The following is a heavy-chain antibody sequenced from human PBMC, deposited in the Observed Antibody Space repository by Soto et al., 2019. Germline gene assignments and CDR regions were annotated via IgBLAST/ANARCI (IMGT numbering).Heavy chain of an antibody. CDR2: INAGNGNT. CDR3: ARDPAYDSSFFDY. J-gene: IGHJ4*02. CDR1: GYTFTRYA. D-gene: IGHD3-22*01. V-gene: IGHV1-3*01. Sequence: GASVKVSCKASGYTFTRYAMHWVRQAPGQRLEWMGWINAGNGNTKYSQKFQGRVTITRDTSASTAYMELSSLRSEDTAVYYCARDPAYDSSFFDYWGQGTLVTVSS.